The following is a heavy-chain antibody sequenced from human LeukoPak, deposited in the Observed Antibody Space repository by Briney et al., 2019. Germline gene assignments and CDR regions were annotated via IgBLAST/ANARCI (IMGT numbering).Heavy chain of an antibody. D-gene: IGHD5-12*01. CDR1: GFTFTSYA. Sequence: GGSLRLSCAASGFTFTSYAMSWVRQAPGKGLEWVSGVSGSGTTTYYADSVRGRFIISRDNSKNTLYLQMNSLRAEDTAIYYCARSESRGYSGYDYYAFDIWGQGTMVTVSS. V-gene: IGHV3-23*01. J-gene: IGHJ3*02. CDR2: VSGSGTTT. CDR3: ARSESRGYSGYDYYAFDI.